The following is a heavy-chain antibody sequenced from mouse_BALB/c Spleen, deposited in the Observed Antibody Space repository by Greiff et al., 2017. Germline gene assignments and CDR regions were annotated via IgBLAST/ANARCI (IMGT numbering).Heavy chain of an antibody. V-gene: IGHV3-2*02. CDR3: ARENDYLFDY. J-gene: IGHJ2*01. D-gene: IGHD2-4*01. Sequence: EVKLMESGPGLVKPSQSLSLTCTVTGYSITSDYAWNWIRQFPGNKLEWMGYISYSGSTSYNPSLKSRISITRDTSKNQFFLQLNSVTTEDTATYYCARENDYLFDYWGQGTTLTVSS. CDR2: ISYSGST. CDR1: GYSITSDYA.